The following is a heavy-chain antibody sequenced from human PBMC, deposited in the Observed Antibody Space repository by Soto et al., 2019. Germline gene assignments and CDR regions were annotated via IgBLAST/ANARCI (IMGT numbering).Heavy chain of an antibody. CDR3: TSSLRYFDGVFGV. CDR2: IRSKANSYAT. J-gene: IGHJ6*02. V-gene: IGHV3-73*01. D-gene: IGHD3-9*01. Sequence: GGSLRLSCAASGFTFSGSAMHWVRQASGKGLEWVGRIRSKANSYATAYAASVKGRFTISRDDSKNTAYLQMNSLKTEDTAVYYCTSSLRYFDGVFGVWGQGTTVTVSS. CDR1: GFTFSGSA.